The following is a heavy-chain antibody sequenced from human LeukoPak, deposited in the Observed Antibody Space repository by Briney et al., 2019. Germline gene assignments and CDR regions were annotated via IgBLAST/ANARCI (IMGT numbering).Heavy chain of an antibody. Sequence: SVKVSCKASGGTFSSYAISWVRQAPGQGLEWMGRIIPIFGTANYAQKFQGRVTMTRDTSISTAYMELSRLRSDDTAVYYCARDSEYYDSSGYYYDLQHRGQGTLVTVSS. CDR1: GGTFSSYA. CDR3: ARDSEYYDSSGYYYDLQH. J-gene: IGHJ1*01. D-gene: IGHD3-22*01. V-gene: IGHV1-69*05. CDR2: IIPIFGTA.